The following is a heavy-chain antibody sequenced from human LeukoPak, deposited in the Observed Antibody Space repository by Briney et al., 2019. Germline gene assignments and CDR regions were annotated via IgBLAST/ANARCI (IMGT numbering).Heavy chain of an antibody. CDR1: GFTFSSYG. V-gene: IGHV3-30*18. CDR3: AKTLSSWRDAFDI. Sequence: PGGSLRLPCAASGFTFSSYGMHWVRQAPGKGLEWVAVISYDGSNKYYADSVKGRFTISRDNSKNTLYLQMNGLRAEDTAVYYCAKTLSSWRDAFDIWGQGTMVTVSS. J-gene: IGHJ3*02. D-gene: IGHD6-13*01. CDR2: ISYDGSNK.